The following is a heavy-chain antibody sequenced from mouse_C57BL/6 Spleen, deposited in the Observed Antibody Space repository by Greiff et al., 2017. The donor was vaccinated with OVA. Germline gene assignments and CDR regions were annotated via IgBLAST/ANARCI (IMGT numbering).Heavy chain of an antibody. CDR1: GFTFSSYA. CDR3: ARDRGSYYFDY. V-gene: IGHV5-4*01. Sequence: EVKLVESGGGLVKPGGSLKLSCAASGFTFSSYAMSWVRQTPEKRLEWVATISDGGSYTYYPDNVKGRFTISRDNAKNNLYLQMSHLKSEDTAMYYCARDRGSYYFDYWGQGTTRTVSS. J-gene: IGHJ2*01. CDR2: ISDGGSYT. D-gene: IGHD3-3*01.